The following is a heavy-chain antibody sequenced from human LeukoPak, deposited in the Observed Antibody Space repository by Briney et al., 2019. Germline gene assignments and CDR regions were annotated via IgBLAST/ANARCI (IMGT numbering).Heavy chain of an antibody. J-gene: IGHJ6*02. D-gene: IGHD6-13*01. Sequence: GGSLRLSCAASGFTFSSYEMNWVRQAPGKGLEWVSYISTSGDTIYYADSVKGRFTISRDNAKNSLYLQTNSLRAEDTAVYYCAREIAAVYYYYYGMDVWGQGTTVTVSS. V-gene: IGHV3-48*03. CDR1: GFTFSSYE. CDR2: ISTSGDTI. CDR3: AREIAAVYYYYYGMDV.